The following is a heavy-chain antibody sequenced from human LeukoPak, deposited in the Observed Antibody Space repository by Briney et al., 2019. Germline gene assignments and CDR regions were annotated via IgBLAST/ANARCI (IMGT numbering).Heavy chain of an antibody. D-gene: IGHD6-13*01. Sequence: ASVKVSCKASGSIFSSYALSWVRQAPGQGLEWMGGIIPIFGPANYAQKFQGRVTITADESTSTAYMELSSLRSEDTAVYYCAREDSSSWSFDYWGQGTLVTVSS. J-gene: IGHJ4*02. CDR1: GSIFSSYA. V-gene: IGHV1-69*01. CDR3: AREDSSSWSFDY. CDR2: IIPIFGPA.